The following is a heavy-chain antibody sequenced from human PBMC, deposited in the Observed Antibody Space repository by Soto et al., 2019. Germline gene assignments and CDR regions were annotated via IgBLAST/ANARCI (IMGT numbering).Heavy chain of an antibody. J-gene: IGHJ4*02. CDR3: ARAGYSSGCDYYFDY. V-gene: IGHV1-3*01. CDR2: INVGNTKT. CDR1: RYTFPSYA. Sequence: SVEVSFKTARYTFPSYAVHWGRQAPGQRLEWMGWINVGNTKTIYSQKFQGRVTITRDRSASTAYMELSSLRFEDTAEYYCARAGYSSGCDYYFDYWGRGTLVTVSS. D-gene: IGHD6-19*01.